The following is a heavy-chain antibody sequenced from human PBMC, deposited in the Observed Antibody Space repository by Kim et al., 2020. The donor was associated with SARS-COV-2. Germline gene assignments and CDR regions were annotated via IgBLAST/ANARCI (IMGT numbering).Heavy chain of an antibody. D-gene: IGHD3-22*01. V-gene: IGHV3-11*06. Sequence: GGSLRLSCAASGFTFSDYYMSWIRQAPGKGLEWVAYISSSSSYTNYADSVKGRFTISRDNAKNSLYLQMNSLRAEDTAVYYCARTDSSGLFDYWGQGTLVTVSS. CDR2: ISSSSSYT. J-gene: IGHJ4*02. CDR1: GFTFSDYY. CDR3: ARTDSSGLFDY.